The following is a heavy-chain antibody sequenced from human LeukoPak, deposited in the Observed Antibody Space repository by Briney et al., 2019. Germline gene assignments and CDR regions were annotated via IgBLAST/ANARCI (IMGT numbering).Heavy chain of an antibody. CDR2: INPNSGGT. CDR1: EYTFTGYY. D-gene: IGHD6-13*01. CDR3: ARATAYSSSWYADYYYYYYMDV. Sequence: ASVKVSCKASEYTFTGYYMHWVRQAPGQGLEWMGWINPNSGGTNYAQKFQGRVTMTRDTSISTAYMELSSLRSEDTAVYYCARATAYSSSWYADYYYYYYMDVWGKGTTVTVSS. V-gene: IGHV1-2*02. J-gene: IGHJ6*03.